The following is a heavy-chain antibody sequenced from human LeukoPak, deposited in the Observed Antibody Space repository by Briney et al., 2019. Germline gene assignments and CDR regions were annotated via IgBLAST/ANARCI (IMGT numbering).Heavy chain of an antibody. Sequence: SETLSLTCAVYGGSFSGYYWSWIRQPPGKGLEWIGEINHSGSTNYNPSLKSRVTISVDTSKNQFSLKPSSVTAADTAVYYCARRCPGLYLYYYMDVWGKGTTVTVSS. J-gene: IGHJ6*03. D-gene: IGHD3-16*01. CDR1: GGSFSGYY. V-gene: IGHV4-34*01. CDR3: ARRCPGLYLYYYMDV. CDR2: INHSGST.